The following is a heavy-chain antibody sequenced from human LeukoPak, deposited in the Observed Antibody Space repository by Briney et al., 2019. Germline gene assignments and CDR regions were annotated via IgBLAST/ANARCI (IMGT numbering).Heavy chain of an antibody. V-gene: IGHV1-2*02. J-gene: IGHJ4*02. CDR3: AREGKFYGYYDPTDQYRGHFDY. Sequence: ASVTVSCKASAYTFTGYYIHWVRQVPGQGLEWLGWINPNSGGTTYGQKYHGRVTMTRDTSVSTAYMELSSLRFDDTAVYFCAREGKFYGYYDPTDQYRGHFDYWGQGTLVTVSS. CDR2: INPNSGGT. D-gene: IGHD3-22*01. CDR1: AYTFTGYY.